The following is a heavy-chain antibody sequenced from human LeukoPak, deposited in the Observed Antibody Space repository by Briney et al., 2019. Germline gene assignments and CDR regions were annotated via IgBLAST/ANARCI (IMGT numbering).Heavy chain of an antibody. Sequence: PGRSLRLSCAASGFTFSSYGMHGVRQAPGKGLAWVAVISYDGSNKYYADSVKGRFTISRDKSKNTLYLQMNSLRAEDTSVYYCAKGLEMATIDWGQGTLVTVSS. CDR3: AKGLEMATID. V-gene: IGHV3-30*18. J-gene: IGHJ4*02. D-gene: IGHD5-24*01. CDR1: GFTFSSYG. CDR2: ISYDGSNK.